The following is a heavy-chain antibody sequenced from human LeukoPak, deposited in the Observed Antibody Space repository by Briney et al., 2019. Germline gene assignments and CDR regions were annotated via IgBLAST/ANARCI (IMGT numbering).Heavy chain of an antibody. CDR3: ARVFGGTMIVVVTPYYFDY. V-gene: IGHV3-53*01. CDR1: GFSISSNF. J-gene: IGHJ4*02. D-gene: IGHD3-22*01. Sequence: GGSLRLSCAASGFSISSNFVSWVRQAPGKGLEWVSIIYGGGRTEYADSVKGRFSIFKDNSKNTVYLQLNSLRAEDTAVYYCARVFGGTMIVVVTPYYFDYWGQGTLVTVSS. CDR2: IYGGGRT.